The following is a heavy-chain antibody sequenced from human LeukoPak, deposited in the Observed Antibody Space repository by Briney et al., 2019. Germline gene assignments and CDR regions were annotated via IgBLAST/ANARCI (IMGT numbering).Heavy chain of an antibody. D-gene: IGHD5-18*01. J-gene: IGHJ4*02. CDR3: ARDDSFQFDS. Sequence: GASVKVSCKASGYTFTSYGISWVRQAPGQGLEWMGWINPNTAVINYAPKFQGRVTMTRATSISTAYMELSSLTSDDTAVYYCARDDSFQFDSWGQGTLVTVSS. CDR1: GYTFTSYG. CDR2: INPNTAVI. V-gene: IGHV1-2*02.